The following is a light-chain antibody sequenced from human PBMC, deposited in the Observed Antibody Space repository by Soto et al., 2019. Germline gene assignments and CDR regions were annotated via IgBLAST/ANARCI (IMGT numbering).Light chain of an antibody. CDR3: HSRA. J-gene: IGKJ5*01. CDR2: DAS. CDR1: QGISSA. V-gene: IGKV1-13*02. Sequence: AIQLTQSPSSLSASVGDRVTITCRASQGISSALAWYQQKPGRAPKLLIYDASTLESGVPSRFSGSGSETEFTLTISRLQPDDFATYFCHSRAFGQGTRLEIK.